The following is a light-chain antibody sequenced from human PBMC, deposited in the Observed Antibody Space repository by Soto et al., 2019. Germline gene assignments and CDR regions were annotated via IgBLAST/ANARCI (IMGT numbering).Light chain of an antibody. V-gene: IGLV1-40*01. J-gene: IGLJ1*01. CDR1: SSNIGAGYD. CDR3: QSYDSSLSGFYV. CDR2: GTS. Sequence: QPVLTQPPSVSGAPGQRVTISCTGSSSNIGAGYDVHWYQQLPGTAPKLLIYGTSNRPSGVPDRFSGSKSGTSASLAITGLQAEDEADYYCQSYDSSLSGFYVFGIGTKVTVL.